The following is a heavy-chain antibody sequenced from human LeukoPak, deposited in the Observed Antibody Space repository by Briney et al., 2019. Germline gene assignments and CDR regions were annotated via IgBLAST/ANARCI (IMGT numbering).Heavy chain of an antibody. V-gene: IGHV4-34*01. CDR3: ARGGGWYLVR. Sequence: PSETLSLTCAVYGESFSGYYWSWIRQPPGKGLEWIGEINHSGSTNYNPSLKSRVTISVDTSKNQFSLKLSSVTAADTAVYYCARGGGWYLVRWGQGTLVTVSS. CDR2: INHSGST. J-gene: IGHJ4*02. CDR1: GESFSGYY. D-gene: IGHD6-19*01.